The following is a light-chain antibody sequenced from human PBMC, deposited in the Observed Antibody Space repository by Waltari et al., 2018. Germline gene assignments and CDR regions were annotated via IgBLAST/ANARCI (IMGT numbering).Light chain of an antibody. CDR3: QQYYSTLT. V-gene: IGKV4-1*01. CDR1: QCVLYSSNNKNY. CDR2: WAS. J-gene: IGKJ3*01. Sequence: DIVMTQSPDSLAVSLGERATINCKPSQCVLYSSNNKNYLAWYQQKPGQPPKLLIYWASTRESGVPDRFSGSGSGTDFTLTISSLQAEDVAVYYCQQYYSTLTFGPGTKVDIK.